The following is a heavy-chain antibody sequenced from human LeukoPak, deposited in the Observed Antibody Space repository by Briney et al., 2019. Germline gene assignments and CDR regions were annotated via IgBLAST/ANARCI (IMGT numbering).Heavy chain of an antibody. CDR1: GGSISGGSYY. D-gene: IGHD3-22*01. V-gene: IGHV4-39*01. CDR2: ISYSGST. Sequence: SETLSLTCTVSGGSISGGSYYWGWIRQPPGKGLEWIGSISYSGSTYYNPSLKSRVTVSVETSKNQFSLKLSSVTAADTAVYYCATHTYDSSGYYFVYWGQGTLITASS. CDR3: ATHTYDSSGYYFVY. J-gene: IGHJ4*02.